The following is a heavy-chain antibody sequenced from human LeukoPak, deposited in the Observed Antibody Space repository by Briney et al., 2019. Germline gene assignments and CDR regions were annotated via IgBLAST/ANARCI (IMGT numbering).Heavy chain of an antibody. CDR2: INPSGGST. D-gene: IGHD3-10*01. CDR1: GYTFTSYY. V-gene: IGHV1-46*01. J-gene: IGHJ6*03. Sequence: ASVKVSCKASGYTFTSYYMHWVRQAPGQGLEWMGIINPSGGSTSYAQKFQGRVTMTRDMSTSTVYMELSSLRSEDTAVYYCAKTIRRRYKYGSGKDYYYYYMDVWGKGTTVTISS. CDR3: AKTIRRRYKYGSGKDYYYYYMDV.